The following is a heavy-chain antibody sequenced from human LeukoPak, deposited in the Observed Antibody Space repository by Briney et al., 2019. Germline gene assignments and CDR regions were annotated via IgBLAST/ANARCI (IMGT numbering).Heavy chain of an antibody. CDR3: ARDMGIVVVPAAIDY. J-gene: IGHJ4*02. Sequence: GGSLRLSCAASGFTFSSYAMPWVRQAPGKGLEYVSAISSNGGSTYYANSVKGRFTISRDNSKNTLYLQMGSLRAEDMAVYYCARDMGIVVVPAAIDYRGQGTLVTVSS. D-gene: IGHD2-2*03. CDR1: GFTFSSYA. V-gene: IGHV3-64*01. CDR2: ISSNGGST.